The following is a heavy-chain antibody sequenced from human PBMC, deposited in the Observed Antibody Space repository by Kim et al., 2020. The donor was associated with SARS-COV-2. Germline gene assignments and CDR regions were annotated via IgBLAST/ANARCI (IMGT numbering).Heavy chain of an antibody. V-gene: IGHV3-23*01. CDR2: ISGSGVST. CDR1: GFILNNYA. J-gene: IGHJ4*02. CDR3: ATRCRGY. Sequence: GGSLRLSCAASGFILNNYAMTWVRQAPGKGLEWVSGISGSGVSTYFADSVKGRFAISRDNSKNTLYLQMNSLRVDDTAIYYCATRCRGYWGQGTLVTVSS.